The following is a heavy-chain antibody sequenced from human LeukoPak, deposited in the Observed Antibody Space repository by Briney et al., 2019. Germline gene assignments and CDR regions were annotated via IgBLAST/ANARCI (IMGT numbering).Heavy chain of an antibody. CDR2: IYYSGST. Sequence: SETLSLTCTVSGGSISSYYWSWIRQPPGKGLKWIGYIYYSGSTNYNPSLKSRVTISVDTSKNQFSLKLSSVTAADTAVYYCARAPGGIHYYYYYMDVWGKGTTVTVSS. D-gene: IGHD3-16*01. CDR1: GGSISSYY. CDR3: ARAPGGIHYYYYYMDV. V-gene: IGHV4-59*01. J-gene: IGHJ6*03.